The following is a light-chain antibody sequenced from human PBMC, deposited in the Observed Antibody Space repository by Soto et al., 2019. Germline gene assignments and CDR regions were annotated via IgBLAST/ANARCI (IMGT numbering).Light chain of an antibody. CDR1: SSDVGGYNY. CDR3: SSYAGGKYV. Sequence: QSVLTQPPSVSGSPGQSVTISCTGTSSDVGGYNYVSWYLQYPGKAPKLMIYEVTKRPSGVPDRFSGAKSGNTASLTVSGLQAEDEADYYCSSYAGGKYVFGTGTKVTVL. J-gene: IGLJ1*01. V-gene: IGLV2-8*01. CDR2: EVT.